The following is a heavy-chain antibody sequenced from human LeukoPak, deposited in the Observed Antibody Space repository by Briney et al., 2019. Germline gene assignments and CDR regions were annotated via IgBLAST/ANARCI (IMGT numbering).Heavy chain of an antibody. CDR2: IYHGGTT. J-gene: IGHJ6*04. D-gene: IGHD2-2*01. CDR3: ARVTGGYCSSTGCYALDV. CDR1: EFSISSGFH. V-gene: IGHV4-38-2*01. Sequence: SETLSLTCVVSEFSISSGFHWGWIRQPPGKGLEWIGSIYHGGTTFYNPSLKSRVTISVDTSKNQFSLNANSVTAADTAVYYCARVTGGYCSSTGCYALDVWGTGTTVTVSS.